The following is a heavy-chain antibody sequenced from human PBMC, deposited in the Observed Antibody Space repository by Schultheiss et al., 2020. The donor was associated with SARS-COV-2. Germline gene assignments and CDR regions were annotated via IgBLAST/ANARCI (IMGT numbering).Heavy chain of an antibody. Sequence: GGSLRLSCAASRFTFSSYSMNWVRQAPGKGLEWVSFISSSSSDIYYADSVKGRFTISRDNAKKSLYLQMNSLRDEDTAVYYCARVSLRYCSGGSCYPTFDYWGQGTLVTVSS. J-gene: IGHJ4*02. D-gene: IGHD2-15*01. V-gene: IGHV3-21*01. CDR2: ISSSSSDI. CDR1: RFTFSSYS. CDR3: ARVSLRYCSGGSCYPTFDY.